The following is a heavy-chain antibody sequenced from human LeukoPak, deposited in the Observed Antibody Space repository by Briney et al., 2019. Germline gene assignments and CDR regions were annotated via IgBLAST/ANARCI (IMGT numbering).Heavy chain of an antibody. CDR1: GFTFSSYS. CDR3: ARAPVTSCRGAFCYPFDY. Sequence: PGGSLRLSCVASGFTFSSYSMNWVRQAPGKGLEWVAATSSSDPGTYHADSVRGRFTISRDNSKNTLYLQMNRLRVEDAAVYYCARAPVTSCRGAFCYPFDYWGQGTLVTVSS. CDR2: TSSSDPGT. J-gene: IGHJ4*02. V-gene: IGHV3-23*01. D-gene: IGHD2-15*01.